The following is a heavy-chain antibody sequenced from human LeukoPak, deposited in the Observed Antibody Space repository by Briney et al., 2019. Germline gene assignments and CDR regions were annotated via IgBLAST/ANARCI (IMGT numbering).Heavy chain of an antibody. Sequence: SVKVSCKASGLTLSTYAFSWVRQAPGQGLEWMGGIIPMFGSAHYAQKFQGRVTITTDESTTIAYMELSSLRSEDTAVYYCASSPRIVGRLDYYYYMDVWGKGTTVTVSS. CDR1: GLTLSTYA. CDR2: IIPMFGSA. V-gene: IGHV1-69*05. D-gene: IGHD6-6*01. CDR3: ASSPRIVGRLDYYYYMDV. J-gene: IGHJ6*03.